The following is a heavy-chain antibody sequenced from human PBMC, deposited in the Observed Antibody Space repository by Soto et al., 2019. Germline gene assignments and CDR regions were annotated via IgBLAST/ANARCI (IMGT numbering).Heavy chain of an antibody. D-gene: IGHD2-15*01. CDR1: GFIVSDTY. Sequence: GGSLRLSCTASGFIVSDTYVNWVRQAPGKGLEWISVISNRGDTHYADSVRGRFSLSRDISDNTLHLQMNNLRVEDTAVYYCAREPRYCRGGSCSITGDAYDIWGQGTMVTVSS. CDR3: AREPRYCRGGSCSITGDAYDI. V-gene: IGHV3-66*01. CDR2: ISNRGDT. J-gene: IGHJ3*02.